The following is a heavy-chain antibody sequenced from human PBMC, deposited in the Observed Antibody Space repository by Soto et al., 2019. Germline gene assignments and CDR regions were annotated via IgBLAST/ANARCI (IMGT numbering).Heavy chain of an antibody. CDR1: GYTFTSYG. D-gene: IGHD3-3*01. CDR2: ISAYNGNT. J-gene: IGHJ4*02. CDR3: ARGITIFGVVIKALDY. Sequence: ASVKVSCKASGYTFTSYGISWVRQAPGQGLEWMGWISAYNGNTNYAQKLQGRVTMTTDTSTSTAYMELRSLRSDDTAVYYCARGITIFGVVIKALDYWGQGALVTSPQ. V-gene: IGHV1-18*04.